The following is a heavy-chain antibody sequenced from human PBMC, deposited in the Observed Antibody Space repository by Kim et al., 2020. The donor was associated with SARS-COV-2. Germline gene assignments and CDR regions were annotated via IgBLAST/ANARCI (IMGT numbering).Heavy chain of an antibody. V-gene: IGHV3-33*01. CDR2: IWYDGSNK. CDR1: GFTFSSYG. J-gene: IGHJ3*02. CDR3: ARNRHQGDDAFDI. Sequence: GSLRLSCAASGFTFSSYGMHWVRQAPGKGLEWVAVIWYDGSNKFYADSVKGRFTISRDNSKNTLYLQMNSLRAEDTAVYYCARNRHQGDDAFDIWGQGTVVTVSS. D-gene: IGHD3-16*01.